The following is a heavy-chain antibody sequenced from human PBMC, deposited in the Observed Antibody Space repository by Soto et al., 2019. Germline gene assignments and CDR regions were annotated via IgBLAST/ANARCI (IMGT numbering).Heavy chain of an antibody. D-gene: IGHD3-22*01. V-gene: IGHV3-53*01. CDR2: IYRGDST. Sequence: DVQVVESGGGLIQPGGSLRLSCAASGFTVSNNYMSWVRQGPGKGLEWVSTIYRGDSTYYADSVKGRFTISRDNSKNTVYIEMNSLRSEDTAVYYCARYHDDSGGNSDGLDDWGQGTTVTVSS. J-gene: IGHJ6*02. CDR3: ARYHDDSGGNSDGLDD. CDR1: GFTVSNNY.